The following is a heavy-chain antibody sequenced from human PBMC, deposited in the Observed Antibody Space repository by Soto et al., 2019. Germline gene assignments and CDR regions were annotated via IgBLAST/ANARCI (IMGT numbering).Heavy chain of an antibody. CDR2: IYYSGNT. CDR3: ASQHYYDSSGYYVVY. V-gene: IGHV4-59*08. D-gene: IGHD3-22*01. CDR1: GDPINNYY. J-gene: IGHJ4*02. Sequence: SETLSLTCTVSGDPINNYYWSWIRQPPGKGLEWIGYIYYSGNTKYNPSLKSRVTISIDTSKNQFSLKLSSVTATDTAVYYCASQHYYDSSGYYVVYWGQGTLVTVSS.